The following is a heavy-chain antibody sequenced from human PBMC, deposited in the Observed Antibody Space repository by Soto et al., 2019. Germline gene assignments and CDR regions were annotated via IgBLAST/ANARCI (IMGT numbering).Heavy chain of an antibody. Sequence: GGSLRLSCAASGFTFSSYAMTWVRQAPGKGLEWVSAISGSGGNTYYADSVKGRFTISRDNSKNTVNLQMNSLRAEDTAVYYCARDPWAADYWGQGTLVTVSS. D-gene: IGHD3-16*01. CDR3: ARDPWAADY. CDR2: ISGSGGNT. V-gene: IGHV3-23*01. CDR1: GFTFSSYA. J-gene: IGHJ4*02.